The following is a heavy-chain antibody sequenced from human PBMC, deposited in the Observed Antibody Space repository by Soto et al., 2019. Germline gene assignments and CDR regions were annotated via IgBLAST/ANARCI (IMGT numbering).Heavy chain of an antibody. CDR2: IFHSGNT. J-gene: IGHJ6*02. CDR1: SGTIDTTNW. D-gene: IGHD2-8*01. V-gene: IGHV4-4*02. Sequence: SETLSLTCAVSSGTIDTTNWWSWVRQPPGKGLEWIGEIFHSGNTYYNPSLASRVTISVDTSKNQFSLNLRSVTAADTAVYYCARRTWGMDVWGQGTTVTVSS. CDR3: ARRTWGMDV.